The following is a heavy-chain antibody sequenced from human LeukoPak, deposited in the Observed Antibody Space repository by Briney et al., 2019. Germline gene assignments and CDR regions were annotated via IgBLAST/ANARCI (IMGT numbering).Heavy chain of an antibody. D-gene: IGHD2-8*01. V-gene: IGHV4-39*01. Sequence: SETLSLTCTVSGGSISSSSYYWGWIRQPPGKGLEWIGSTSDTGGTYYNPSLKSRVVISGDTSKKQFSLRLSSVAAADTAVYYCARTPTLYESYYFDYWGQGTLVTVSS. CDR1: GGSISSSSYY. CDR2: TSDTGGT. CDR3: ARTPTLYESYYFDY. J-gene: IGHJ4*02.